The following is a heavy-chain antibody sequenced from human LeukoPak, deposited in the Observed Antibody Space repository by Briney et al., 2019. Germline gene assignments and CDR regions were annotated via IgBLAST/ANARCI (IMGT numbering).Heavy chain of an antibody. CDR1: GFTFRNYA. D-gene: IGHD4-17*01. V-gene: IGHV3-23*01. Sequence: GASLRLSCAASGFTFRNYAMAWVSLDPGKWREWASSIRNFGETHYATSVRGRFIFSRDNSQNTLYLQMNRLRSENAALEYCANIPPFDYGDYAIRLDWGQGTLVTVSS. CDR3: ANIPPFDYGDYAIRLD. CDR2: IRNFGET. J-gene: IGHJ4*02.